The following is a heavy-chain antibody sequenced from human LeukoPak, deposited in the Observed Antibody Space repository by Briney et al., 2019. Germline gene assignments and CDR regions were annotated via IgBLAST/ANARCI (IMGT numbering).Heavy chain of an antibody. CDR2: MNPNSGNT. J-gene: IGHJ6*02. V-gene: IGHV1-8*01. Sequence: ASVKVSCKASGYTFTSYDINWVRQAPGQGLEWMGWMNPNSGNTGYAQKFQGRVTMTRNTSISTAYMELSSLRSEDTAVYYCALMVYATLPLSDYYGMDVWGQGTTVTVSS. D-gene: IGHD2-8*01. CDR1: GYTFTSYD. CDR3: ALMVYATLPLSDYYGMDV.